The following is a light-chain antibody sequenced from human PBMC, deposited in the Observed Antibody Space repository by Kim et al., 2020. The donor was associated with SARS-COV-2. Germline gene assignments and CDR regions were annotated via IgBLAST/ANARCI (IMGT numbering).Light chain of an antibody. J-gene: IGLJ3*02. Sequence: QSVLTQPPSASGTPGQRVTISCSGSSCNIGSNTLNCYQQLSGTVPKLLIYSNNQRPSGVPYRFSGSKSATSASLAIIWLQSEDEADYYCAAWYDSLDGWVFGGGTQLTVL. CDR1: SCNIGSNT. V-gene: IGLV1-44*01. CDR2: SNN. CDR3: AAWYDSLDGWV.